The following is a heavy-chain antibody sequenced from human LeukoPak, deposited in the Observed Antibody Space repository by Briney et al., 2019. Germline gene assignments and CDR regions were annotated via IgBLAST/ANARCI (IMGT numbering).Heavy chain of an antibody. Sequence: GGSLILSCAASGFAFSTYAMSWVRQAPGKGLEWVSGLSGGGGITYYADSVKGRFTISRDNSKNTLYLQMNSLRAEDTAVYYCVKDHKIPTYSYFDYWGQGTLVTVSS. D-gene: IGHD2-15*01. J-gene: IGHJ4*02. CDR1: GFAFSTYA. CDR3: VKDHKIPTYSYFDY. V-gene: IGHV3-23*01. CDR2: LSGGGGIT.